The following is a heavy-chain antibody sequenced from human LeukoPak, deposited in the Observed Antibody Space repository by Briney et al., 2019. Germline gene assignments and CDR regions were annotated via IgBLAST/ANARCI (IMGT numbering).Heavy chain of an antibody. CDR2: IYPGDSDT. J-gene: IGHJ4*02. CDR3: ARLHRPRGYCSGGSCPRWWFDY. V-gene: IGHV5-51*01. D-gene: IGHD2-15*01. CDR1: GYIFTSYW. Sequence: PGASLQISCKGSGYIFTSYWIGWVRQLPGKGLEWMGIIYPGDSDTRYSPSFQGQVTISADKSISTAYLQWSSLKASDTAMYYCARLHRPRGYCSGGSCPRWWFDYWGQGTLVTVSS.